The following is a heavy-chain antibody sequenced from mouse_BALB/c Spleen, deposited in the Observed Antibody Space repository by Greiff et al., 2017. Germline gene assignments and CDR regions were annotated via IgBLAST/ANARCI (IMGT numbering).Heavy chain of an antibody. CDR2: IAPGSGST. CDR1: GYTFTSYW. CDR3: ARNYSYDVDFDY. D-gene: IGHD2-12*01. J-gene: IGHJ2*01. Sequence: DLVKPGASVKLSCKASGYTFTSYWINWIKQRPGQGLEWIGRIAPGSGSTYYNEMFKGKATLTVDTSSSTAYIQLSSLSSEDSAVYFCARNYSYDVDFDYWGQGTTLTVSS. V-gene: IGHV1S41*01.